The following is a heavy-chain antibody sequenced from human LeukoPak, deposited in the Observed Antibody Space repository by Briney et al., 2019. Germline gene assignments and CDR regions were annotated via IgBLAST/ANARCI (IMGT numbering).Heavy chain of an antibody. CDR2: IYPGDSDT. V-gene: IGHV5-51*01. D-gene: IGHD6-6*01. CDR3: ARRQYSSSSGGGYFDY. Sequence: GESLKISCKAFGYSFDLYYIAWVRQVPGKGLEWMGIIYPGDSDTRYSPSFQGQVTISADKSISTAYLQWSSLKASDTAMYYCARRQYSSSSGGGYFDYWGQGTLVTVSS. CDR1: GYSFDLYY. J-gene: IGHJ4*02.